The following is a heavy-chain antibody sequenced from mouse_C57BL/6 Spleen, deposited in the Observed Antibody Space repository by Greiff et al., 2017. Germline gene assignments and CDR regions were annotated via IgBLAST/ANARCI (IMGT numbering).Heavy chain of an antibody. J-gene: IGHJ2*01. D-gene: IGHD1-1*01. CDR3: ARELRDY. CDR2: IYPGSGNT. CDR1: GYTFTDYY. V-gene: IGHV1-76*01. Sequence: VKLMEPGAELVRPGASVKLSCKASGYTFTDYYINWVKQRPGQGLEWIARIYPGSGNTYYNEKFKGKATLTAEKSSSTAYMQLSSLTSEDSAVYFCARELRDYWGQGTTLTVSS.